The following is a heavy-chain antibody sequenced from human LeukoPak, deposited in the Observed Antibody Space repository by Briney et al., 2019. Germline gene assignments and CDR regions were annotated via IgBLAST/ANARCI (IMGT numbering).Heavy chain of an antibody. J-gene: IGHJ1*01. D-gene: IGHD3-22*01. CDR1: GFTVSSNY. Sequence: AGGSLRLSCAASGFTVSSNYMSWVRQAPGKGLEWVSVIYSGGSTYYADSVKGRFTISRDNSKNALYLQMNSLRAEDMAVYYCARTYYYDSSGYPGVFQHWGQGTLVTVSS. CDR2: IYSGGST. V-gene: IGHV3-53*01. CDR3: ARTYYYDSSGYPGVFQH.